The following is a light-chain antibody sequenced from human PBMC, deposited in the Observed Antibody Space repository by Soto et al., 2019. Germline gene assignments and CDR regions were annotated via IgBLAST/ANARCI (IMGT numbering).Light chain of an antibody. CDR2: VNRDGSH. CDR1: SGHSSYA. CDR3: QTWGTGIAV. Sequence: QLVLTQSPSASASLGASVKLTCTLSSGHSSYAIALHQQQPEKGPRYLMKVNRDGSHNKGDGIPDRFSGSSSGAERYLTISSLQSEDEADYYCQTWGTGIAVFGGGTQLTVL. J-gene: IGLJ7*01. V-gene: IGLV4-69*01.